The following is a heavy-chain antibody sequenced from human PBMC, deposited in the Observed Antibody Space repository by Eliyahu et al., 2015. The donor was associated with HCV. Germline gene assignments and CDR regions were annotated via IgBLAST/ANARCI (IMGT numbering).Heavy chain of an antibody. CDR1: GFTFGDYS. Sequence: EVLLVESGGGLVQPGRSLGLSCTASGFTFGDYSMSWVRQAPGKGLEWVSLIGSKAHGGTVEYAASVKGRFTISRDDSKSVAYLQMNSLKIEDTGVYYCVRLKNIDWDSGLQRAYPPWGYWGQGTLVTVSS. V-gene: IGHV3-49*04. D-gene: IGHD2/OR15-2a*01. CDR3: VRLKNIDWDSGLQRAYPPWGY. J-gene: IGHJ4*02. CDR2: IGSKAHGGTV.